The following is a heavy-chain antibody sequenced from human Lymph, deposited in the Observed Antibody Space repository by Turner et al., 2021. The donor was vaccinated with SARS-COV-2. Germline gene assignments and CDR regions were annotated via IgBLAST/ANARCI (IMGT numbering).Heavy chain of an antibody. J-gene: IGHJ4*02. D-gene: IGHD5-18*01. Sequence: EVQLVESGGGLVKPGGSLRLSCAASGFTFRNGWMTWVRQAPVKALDWIGRIITKADCVTTRFTTPVENRFTFSIFDSKSTLYLQMNGHKTENTAVYDCTAHTAPDSWGQGTLVTVSS. CDR1: GFTFRNGW. CDR3: TAHTAPDS. V-gene: IGHV3-15*01. CDR2: IITKADCVTT.